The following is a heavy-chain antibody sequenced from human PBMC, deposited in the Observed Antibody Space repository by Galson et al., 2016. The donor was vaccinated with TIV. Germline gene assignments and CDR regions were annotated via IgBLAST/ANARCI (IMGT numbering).Heavy chain of an antibody. CDR1: GYSFTDYY. J-gene: IGHJ4*02. CDR2: INPSSTGT. CDR3: AGGLSPVGSYQRGSCDF. Sequence: SVKVSCKASGYSFTDYYIHWVRQAPGQGPEWMGWINPSSTGTNYAQKFQGRVTMTRDTSISTAYKELTSLMSDDTDVYYCAGGLSPVGSYQRGSCDFWGQGTLVTVSS. V-gene: IGHV1-2*02. D-gene: IGHD1-26*01.